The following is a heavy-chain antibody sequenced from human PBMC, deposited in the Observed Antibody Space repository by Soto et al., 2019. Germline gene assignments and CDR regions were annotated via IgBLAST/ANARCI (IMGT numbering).Heavy chain of an antibody. D-gene: IGHD2-2*01. J-gene: IGHJ4*01. CDR3: ARGADLGVVPNVVLTLDY. CDR1: GYTFTDYG. CDR2: ISGNNGDT. Sequence: GSSVQVSCAASGYTFTDYGISWVRQAPGQGLEWMGWISGNNGDTNYAQKFQGRVTMTTDTSTSTAYMELRSLRSDDTAVYYCARGADLGVVPNVVLTLDYRS. V-gene: IGHV1-18*04.